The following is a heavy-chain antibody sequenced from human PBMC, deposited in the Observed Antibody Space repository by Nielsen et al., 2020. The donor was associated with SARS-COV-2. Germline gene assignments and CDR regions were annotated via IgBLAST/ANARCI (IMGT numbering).Heavy chain of an antibody. CDR1: GGSISSSNW. CDR3: ARAYCGGDCYSDWFDP. J-gene: IGHJ5*02. V-gene: IGHV4-4*02. Sequence: SETLSLTCAVSGGSISSSNWWSWVRQPPGKGLEWIGEIYHSGSTNYNPSLKSRVTISVDTSKNQFSLKLSSVTAADTAVYYCARAYCGGDCYSDWFDPWGQGTLVTVSS. CDR2: IYHSGST. D-gene: IGHD2-21*02.